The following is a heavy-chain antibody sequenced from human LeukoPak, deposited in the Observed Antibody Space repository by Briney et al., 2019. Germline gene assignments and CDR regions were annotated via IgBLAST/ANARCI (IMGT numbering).Heavy chain of an antibody. D-gene: IGHD2-2*01. CDR1: GVSISSYY. V-gene: IGHV4-59*01. CDR3: AREVPAATYLIDD. CDR2: IYYSWST. Sequence: SETLSLTCTVSGVSISSYYWSWIRQPPGKGLEWIGYIYYSWSTNYNPSLKSRVTISVDTSKNQFSLKLSSVTAADTSVYVCAREVPAATYLIDDWGQGTLVTVSS. J-gene: IGHJ4*02.